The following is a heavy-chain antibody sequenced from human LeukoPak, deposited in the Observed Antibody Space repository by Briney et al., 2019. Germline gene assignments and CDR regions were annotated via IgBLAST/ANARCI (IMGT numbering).Heavy chain of an antibody. V-gene: IGHV6-1*01. CDR3: ARGLEPHFDY. CDR2: TYYRSKGYN. J-gene: IGHJ4*02. Sequence: SQTLSLTCAISGDSVSSSSAAWNWIRQSPSRGLEWLGRTYYRSKGYNDYAASVKSRITINPDTSKNQFSLQLNSVTPEDAAVYYCARGLEPHFDYWGQGTLVTVSS. CDR1: GDSVSSSSAA. D-gene: IGHD1-1*01.